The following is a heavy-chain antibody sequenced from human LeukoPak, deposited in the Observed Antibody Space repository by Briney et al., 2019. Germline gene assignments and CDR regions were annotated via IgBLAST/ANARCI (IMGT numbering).Heavy chain of an antibody. D-gene: IGHD7-27*01. CDR1: GFTFGDYY. V-gene: IGHV3-11*05. CDR2: ISSSGSYT. J-gene: IGHJ6*02. CDR3: TKDGEGMDV. Sequence: PGGSLRLSCAASGFTFGDYYMSWIRQAPGRGLEWISYISSSGSYTNYADSVKGRFTISRDNAKNSLFLQMNRLRADDTAVYYCTKDGEGMDVWGQGTTVTVSS.